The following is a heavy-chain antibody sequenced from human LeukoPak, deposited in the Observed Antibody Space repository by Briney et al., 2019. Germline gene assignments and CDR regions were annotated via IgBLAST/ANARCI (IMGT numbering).Heavy chain of an antibody. J-gene: IGHJ6*03. CDR1: GFTVSSNY. D-gene: IGHD3-3*01. CDR3: ARTPNYEYYMDV. CDR2: IYSGGST. V-gene: IGHV3-53*01. Sequence: SGGSLRLSCAASGFTVSSNYMSWVRQAPGKGLEWVSLIYSGGSTYYADSVKGRFTISRDISKNTVYLQMNSLRAEDTAVYYCARTPNYEYYMDVWGKGTTVIISS.